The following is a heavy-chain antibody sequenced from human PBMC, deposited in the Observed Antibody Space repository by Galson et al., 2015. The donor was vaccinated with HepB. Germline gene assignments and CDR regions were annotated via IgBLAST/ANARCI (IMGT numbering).Heavy chain of an antibody. V-gene: IGHV1-3*01. Sequence: SVKVSCKASGYTFTSYTMHWVRQAPGQRLEWMGWINADNGNTNYAQNFQGRATITRDTSVSTAYMELSRLRSEDTAVYYCARDGWGKGADAFDIWGQGTMVTVSS. CDR3: ARDGWGKGADAFDI. CDR1: GYTFTSYT. D-gene: IGHD3-16*01. J-gene: IGHJ3*02. CDR2: INADNGNT.